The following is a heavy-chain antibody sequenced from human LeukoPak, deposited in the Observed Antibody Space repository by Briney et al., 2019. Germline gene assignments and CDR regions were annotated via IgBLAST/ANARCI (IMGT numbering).Heavy chain of an antibody. V-gene: IGHV3-11*01. CDR3: ARDSVLRYFDWLFPYYMDV. CDR1: GFTFSDYY. Sequence: GGSLRLSCAASGFTFSDYYMSWIRQAPGKGLEWVSYISTSGSTIYYADSVKGRFTISRDNAKNSRYLQMNSLRAEDTAVYYCARDSVLRYFDWLFPYYMDVWGKGTTVTISS. J-gene: IGHJ6*03. D-gene: IGHD3-9*01. CDR2: ISTSGSTI.